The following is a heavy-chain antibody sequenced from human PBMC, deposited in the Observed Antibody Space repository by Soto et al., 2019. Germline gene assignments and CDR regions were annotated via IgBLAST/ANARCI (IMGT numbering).Heavy chain of an antibody. CDR2: INTGGGST. Sequence: EVQLLESGGGLVQPGGSLRLSCAASGFTFSSYAMTWVRQAPGKGLEWVSAINTGGGSTYYADSVKGRFTISRDNSKNTLYLQMNSLKAEDTAVYYCAKLGTNYYFDSWGQGTLVTVSS. J-gene: IGHJ4*02. CDR1: GFTFSSYA. V-gene: IGHV3-23*01. CDR3: AKLGTNYYFDS.